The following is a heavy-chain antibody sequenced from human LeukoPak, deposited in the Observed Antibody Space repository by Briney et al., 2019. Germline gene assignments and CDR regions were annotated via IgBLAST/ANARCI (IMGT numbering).Heavy chain of an antibody. D-gene: IGHD5-18*01. CDR3: ASRDKGGYNYGYLDY. Sequence: GGSLRLSCAASGFSVSTTYMSWVRQAPGKGPEWASLIYSGSDTYYPDSVKGRFTISRDDSKNTVFLQMNSLRAEDTAVYYCASRDKGGYNYGYLDYWGQGSLVTVSS. V-gene: IGHV3-53*01. J-gene: IGHJ4*02. CDR2: IYSGSDT. CDR1: GFSVSTTY.